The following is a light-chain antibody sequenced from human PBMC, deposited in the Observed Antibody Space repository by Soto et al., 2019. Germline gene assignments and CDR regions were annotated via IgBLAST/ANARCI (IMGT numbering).Light chain of an antibody. J-gene: IGKJ1*01. CDR2: APS. CDR1: QSVSSS. CDR3: QLPSNSPPR. V-gene: IGKV3-11*01. Sequence: LKNAVAALSVYPGDRATLSCKASQSVSSSLAWYQQKPGRAPRLLIYAPSTRATGIPARFSGSASGTDFPLTISELEPEYFAFYCCQLPSNSPPRFGQGTKVDI.